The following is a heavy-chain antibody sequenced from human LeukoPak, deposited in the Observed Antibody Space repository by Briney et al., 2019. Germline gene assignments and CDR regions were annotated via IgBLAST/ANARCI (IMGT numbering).Heavy chain of an antibody. D-gene: IGHD6-13*01. Sequence: ASVNVSCKASGYNFTSNAMHWVRQAPGQRLEWMGWINAGNGNTKYSQKFQGRVTITRDTSASTAYMELSSLRSEDTAVYYCARSSSWSYNWFDPWGQGTLVTVSS. V-gene: IGHV1-3*01. CDR3: ARSSSWSYNWFDP. J-gene: IGHJ5*02. CDR1: GYNFTSNA. CDR2: INAGNGNT.